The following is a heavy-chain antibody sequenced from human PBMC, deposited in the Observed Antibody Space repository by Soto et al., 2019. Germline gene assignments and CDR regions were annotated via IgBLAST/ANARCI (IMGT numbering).Heavy chain of an antibody. CDR1: VFIFSAFG. Sequence: QVQLVESGGGVVQPGRSLRLSCAASVFIFSAFGIHWVRQAPGKGLEWVAFLSHDGSNKYYADSVRGRFSISRDNSKNTVYLQMNSLRADDTAVYYCARDRDGGTYTYFDNWGQGTRVTVSS. CDR2: LSHDGSNK. CDR3: ARDRDGGTYTYFDN. J-gene: IGHJ4*02. V-gene: IGHV3-30*03. D-gene: IGHD1-26*01.